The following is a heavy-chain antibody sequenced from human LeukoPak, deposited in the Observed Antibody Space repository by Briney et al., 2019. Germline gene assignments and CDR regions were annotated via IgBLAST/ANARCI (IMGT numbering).Heavy chain of an antibody. Sequence: SGGSLRPSCTGSGFTFVGYAMSWVRQAPGKGLEWVGFIRSKAYGATTEYAASVKGRFIISRDDSKSIAYLQMNSLKIEDTAVCYCIREGTNDYWGQGSLDVVFS. CDR1: GFTFVGYA. J-gene: IGHJ4*02. CDR3: IREGTNDY. V-gene: IGHV3-49*04. CDR2: IRSKAYGATT. D-gene: IGHD1-14*01.